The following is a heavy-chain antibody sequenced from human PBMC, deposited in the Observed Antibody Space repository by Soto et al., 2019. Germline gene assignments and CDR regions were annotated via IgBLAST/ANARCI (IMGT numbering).Heavy chain of an antibody. CDR2: ISGSGGST. J-gene: IGHJ4*02. V-gene: IGHV3-23*01. CDR1: GFTFSSYA. CDR3: AKAAGYCSTTSCYPRGFDY. Sequence: VQLLESGGGLVQPGGSLRLSCAASGFTFSSYAMSWVRQAPGKGMEWVSAISGSGGSTYYADSVKGRFTISRDNSKNTLYLQMNSLRAEDTAVYYCAKAAGYCSTTSCYPRGFDYWGQGTLVTVSS. D-gene: IGHD2-2*01.